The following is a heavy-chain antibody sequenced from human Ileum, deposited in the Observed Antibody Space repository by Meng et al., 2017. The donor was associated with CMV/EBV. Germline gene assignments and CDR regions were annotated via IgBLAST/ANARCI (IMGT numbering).Heavy chain of an antibody. J-gene: IGHJ4*02. Sequence: CEASGGTFSSYALSWVRQAPGQGLEWMGGIIPIFGTANYAQKFQGRVTITTDESTSTAYMELSSLRSEDTAVYYCAREGLAAAMFDYWGQGTLVTVSS. V-gene: IGHV1-69*05. CDR2: IIPIFGTA. CDR3: AREGLAAAMFDY. CDR1: GGTFSSYA. D-gene: IGHD2-2*01.